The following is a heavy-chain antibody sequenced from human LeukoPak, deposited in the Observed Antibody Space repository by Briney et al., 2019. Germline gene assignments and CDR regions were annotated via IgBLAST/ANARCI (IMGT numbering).Heavy chain of an antibody. D-gene: IGHD3-3*01. CDR3: AREKSNTNDFWSGSWNYYYYMDV. V-gene: IGHV4-4*07. CDR1: GGSISSYY. Sequence: ASEALSLTCTVSGGSISSYYWSWIRQPAGKGLEWIGRIYTSGSTNYNPSLKSRVTMSVDTSKNQFSLKLSSVTAADTAVYYCAREKSNTNDFWSGSWNYYYYMDVWGKGTTVTVSS. J-gene: IGHJ6*03. CDR2: IYTSGST.